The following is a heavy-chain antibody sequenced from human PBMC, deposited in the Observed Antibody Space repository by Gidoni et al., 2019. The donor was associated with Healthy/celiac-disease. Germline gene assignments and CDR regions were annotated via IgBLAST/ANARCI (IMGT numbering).Heavy chain of an antibody. V-gene: IGHV3-33*01. J-gene: IGHJ6*02. CDR2: IWYDGSNK. D-gene: IGHD4-17*01. CDR3: ARERYDYGDYVGELDYYYGMDV. Sequence: QVQLVASGGGVVQPGRSLSLSCAASGFTISSYGMHWVRQAQGKGLAWVAVIWYDGSNKYYADSVKGRFTISRDNSKNTLYLQMNSLRAEDTAVYYGARERYDYGDYVGELDYYYGMDVWGQGTTVTVSS. CDR1: GFTISSYG.